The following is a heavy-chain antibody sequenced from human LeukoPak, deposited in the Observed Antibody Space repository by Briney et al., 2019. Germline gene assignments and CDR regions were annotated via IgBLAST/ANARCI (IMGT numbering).Heavy chain of an antibody. D-gene: IGHD3-22*01. J-gene: IGHJ5*02. CDR1: GGTFSSYA. CDR2: IIPIFGTA. Sequence: ASVKVSCKASGGTFSSYAISWVRQAPGQGLEWMGGIIPIFGTANYAQKFQGRVTITTDESTSAAYMELSSLRSEDTAVYYCASGTFYYDSSGYRPPHYNWFDPWGQGTLVTVSS. V-gene: IGHV1-69*05. CDR3: ASGTFYYDSSGYRPPHYNWFDP.